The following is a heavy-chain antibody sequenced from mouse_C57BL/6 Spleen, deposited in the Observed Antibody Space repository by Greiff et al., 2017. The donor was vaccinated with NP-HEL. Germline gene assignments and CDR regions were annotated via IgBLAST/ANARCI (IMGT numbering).Heavy chain of an antibody. CDR2: INYDGSST. Sequence: DVKLVESEGGLVQPGSSMKLSCTASGFTFSDYYMAWVRQVPEKGLEWVANINYDGSSTYYLDSLKSRFIISRDNAKNILYLQMSSLKSEDTATYYCAREGDYDYDFDYWGQGTTLTVSS. J-gene: IGHJ2*01. V-gene: IGHV5-16*01. CDR1: GFTFSDYY. D-gene: IGHD2-4*01. CDR3: AREGDYDYDFDY.